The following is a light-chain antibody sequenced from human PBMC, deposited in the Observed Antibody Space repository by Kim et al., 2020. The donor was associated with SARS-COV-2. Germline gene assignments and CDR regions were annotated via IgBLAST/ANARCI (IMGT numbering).Light chain of an antibody. J-gene: IGLJ3*02. CDR3: VLFMGGGIWV. CDR1: SGSVSSSNY. CDR2: STN. Sequence: QAVVTQEPSFSVSPGGTVTLTCGLSSGSVSSSNYPSWYQQTPGQAPRTLIYSTNARSSGVPDRFSGSVLGNKAALTITGAQAEDESDYYCVLFMGGGIWVFGGGTKVTVL. V-gene: IGLV8-61*01.